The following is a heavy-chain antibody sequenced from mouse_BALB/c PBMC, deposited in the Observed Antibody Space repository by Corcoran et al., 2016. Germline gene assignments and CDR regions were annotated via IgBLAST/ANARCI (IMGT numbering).Heavy chain of an antibody. CDR1: GYTFTSYV. CDR2: INPYNDGT. V-gene: IGHV1S136*01. D-gene: IGHD1-1*01. J-gene: IGHJ4*01. CDR3: ARGLLRRYYAMDY. Sequence: EVQLQQSGPELVKPGASVKMSCKASGYTFTSYVMHWVKQKPGQGLEWIGYINPYNDGTKYNEKFKGKATLTSDKSSSTAYMELSSLTSEDSAAYYCARGLLRRYYAMDYWGQGTSVTVSS.